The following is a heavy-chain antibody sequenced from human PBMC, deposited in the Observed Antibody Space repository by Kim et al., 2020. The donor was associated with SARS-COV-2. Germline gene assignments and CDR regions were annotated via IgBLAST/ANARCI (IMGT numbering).Heavy chain of an antibody. V-gene: IGHV4-39*01. CDR3: ARQRNLWFGELSYYFDY. J-gene: IGHJ4*02. Sequence: LKSRVTISVDTSKNQFSLKLSSVTAADTAVYYCARQRNLWFGELSYYFDYWGQGTLVTVSS. D-gene: IGHD3-10*01.